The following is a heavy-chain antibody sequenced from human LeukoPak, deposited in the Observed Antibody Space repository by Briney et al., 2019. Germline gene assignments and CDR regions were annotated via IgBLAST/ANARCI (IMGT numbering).Heavy chain of an antibody. J-gene: IGHJ4*02. Sequence: ASLKLSCKASGYTFTSYYMNCVRHAPGQGLEWMGIINPTGGGTSYAQKFQGRVTMARDLSTSTVYLELSSLRSEDTAVYYCARDAPSRLGGYVGDYYFDYWGQGTLVTVSS. CDR3: ARDAPSRLGGYVGDYYFDY. CDR2: INPTGGGT. V-gene: IGHV1-46*03. CDR1: GYTFTSYY. D-gene: IGHD5-12*01.